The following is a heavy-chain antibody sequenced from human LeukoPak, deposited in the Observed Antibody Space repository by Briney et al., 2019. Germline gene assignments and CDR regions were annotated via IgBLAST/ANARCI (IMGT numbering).Heavy chain of an antibody. CDR1: GYTFTSYY. CDR2: INPSGGST. Sequence: ASVKVSCKASGYTFTSYYMHWVRQAPGQGLEWMGIINPSGGSTSYAQKFQGRVTMTRDTSTSTVYMELSSLRSEDTAVYYCARDYGGDSSGWSPCVDVWGKGTTVTISS. D-gene: IGHD6-19*01. V-gene: IGHV1-46*01. J-gene: IGHJ6*04. CDR3: ARDYGGDSSGWSPCVDV.